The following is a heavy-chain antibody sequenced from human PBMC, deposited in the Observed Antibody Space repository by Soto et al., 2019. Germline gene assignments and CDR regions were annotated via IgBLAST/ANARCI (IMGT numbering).Heavy chain of an antibody. D-gene: IGHD6-13*01. CDR2: INHSGST. J-gene: IGHJ4*02. Sequence: SETLSLTCAVYGGSFSGYYWSWIRQPPGKGLEWIGEINHSGSTNYNPSLKSRVTISVDTSKNQFSLKLSSVTAADTAVYYCARQYSRSNPNKSTTFDYWGQGTLVTVSS. CDR1: GGSFSGYY. V-gene: IGHV4-34*01. CDR3: ARQYSRSNPNKSTTFDY.